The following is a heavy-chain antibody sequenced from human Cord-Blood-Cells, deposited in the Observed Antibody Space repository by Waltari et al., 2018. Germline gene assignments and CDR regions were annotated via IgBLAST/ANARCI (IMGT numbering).Heavy chain of an antibody. D-gene: IGHD6-6*01. CDR2: INPHRGGT. Sequence: QVQLVQPGAEVKKPGASVKVSCKASGYTFTGYYMHWVRQAPGQGLECMGWINPHRGGTSYAQKVQGRVNMARDTSISTAYMELSRLRADDTAVYYCASLNSSSNAFDIWGQGTMVTVSS. J-gene: IGHJ3*02. CDR1: GYTFTGYY. V-gene: IGHV1-2*02. CDR3: ASLNSSSNAFDI.